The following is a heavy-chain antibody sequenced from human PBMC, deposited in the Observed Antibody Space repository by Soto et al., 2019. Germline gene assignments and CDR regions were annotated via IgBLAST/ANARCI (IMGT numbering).Heavy chain of an antibody. V-gene: IGHV3-30*18. Sequence: QVQLVESGGGVVQPGRSLRLSCAASGFTFSSYGMHWVRQAPGKGLEWVAVISYDGSNKYYADSVKGRFTISRDNSKNTLYLQMNSLRAEDTAVYYCAKEPGIAVAGNVYFQHWGQGTLVTVSS. CDR2: ISYDGSNK. CDR1: GFTFSSYG. J-gene: IGHJ1*01. D-gene: IGHD6-19*01. CDR3: AKEPGIAVAGNVYFQH.